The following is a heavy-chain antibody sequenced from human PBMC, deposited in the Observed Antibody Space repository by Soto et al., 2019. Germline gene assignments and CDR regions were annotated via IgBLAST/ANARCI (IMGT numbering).Heavy chain of an antibody. CDR2: IYDSVNT. CDR3: ARVDHRGYFAILTDY. CDR1: GDSLSSGGHY. D-gene: IGHD3-9*01. Sequence: SETLSLTCTVSGDSLSSGGHYWSWIRQHPWKGLEWIGHIYDSVNTYYSPSLRSRVTISADMSKNQFSLNLRSVTAADTAGYYCARVDHRGYFAILTDYWGQGXLVTVYS. V-gene: IGHV4-31*03. J-gene: IGHJ4*02.